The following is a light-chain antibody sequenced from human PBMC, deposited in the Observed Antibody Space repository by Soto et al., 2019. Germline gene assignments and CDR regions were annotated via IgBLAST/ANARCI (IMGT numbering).Light chain of an antibody. Sequence: EIVLTQSPATLSLSPGERATLSCRASQSVTTKLGWYQQQSGQAPSLLIYDASKRAAGIPARFSGSGSGTDCTLTISSLEPEDFAVYYFQQRSDWPITFGQGTRLEIK. J-gene: IGKJ5*01. V-gene: IGKV3-11*01. CDR2: DAS. CDR3: QQRSDWPIT. CDR1: QSVTTK.